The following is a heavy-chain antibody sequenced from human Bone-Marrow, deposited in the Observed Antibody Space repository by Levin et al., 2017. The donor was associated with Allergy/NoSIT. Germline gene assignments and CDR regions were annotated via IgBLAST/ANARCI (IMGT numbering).Heavy chain of an antibody. CDR2: ISYDGSNK. D-gene: IGHD3-10*01. Sequence: GGSLRLSCAASGFTFSSYGMHWVRQAPGKGLEWVAVISYDGSNKYYADSVKGRFTISRDNSKNTLYLQMNSLRAEDTAVYYCASMVRGVIIPVHWGQGTLVTVSS. J-gene: IGHJ4*02. CDR1: GFTFSSYG. V-gene: IGHV3-30*03. CDR3: ASMVRGVIIPVH.